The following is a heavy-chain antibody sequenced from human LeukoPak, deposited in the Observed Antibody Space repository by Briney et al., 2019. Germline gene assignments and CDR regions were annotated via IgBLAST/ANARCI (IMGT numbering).Heavy chain of an antibody. Sequence: GGSLRLSCAASGFTFSTYAKSWVRQAPGKGLEWVSVVSGTGGRTYYADSVKGRFTISRDNSKNTLYLQMDNLRVDDTAVYYCARDLSAAYDFWGQGILVTVSS. CDR2: VSGTGGRT. V-gene: IGHV3-23*01. D-gene: IGHD2-21*01. CDR1: GFTFSTYA. J-gene: IGHJ4*02. CDR3: ARDLSAAYDF.